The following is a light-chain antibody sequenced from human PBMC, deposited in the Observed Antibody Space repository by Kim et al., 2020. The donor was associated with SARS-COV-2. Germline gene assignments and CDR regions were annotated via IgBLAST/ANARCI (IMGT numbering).Light chain of an antibody. CDR1: KLGDKY. V-gene: IGLV3-1*01. Sequence: SYELTQPPSVSVSPGQTASITCSGDKLGDKYACWYQQKPGQSPVLVIYQDRKRPTGIPERFSGSNSGNTATLTISGNQDRDEAEYYCQEGESSTAGFGGG. CDR3: QEGESSTAG. J-gene: IGLJ3*02. CDR2: QDR.